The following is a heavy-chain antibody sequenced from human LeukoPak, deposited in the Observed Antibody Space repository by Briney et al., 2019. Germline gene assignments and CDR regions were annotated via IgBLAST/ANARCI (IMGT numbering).Heavy chain of an antibody. D-gene: IGHD2-15*01. CDR3: ARHRSGGSQDDAFDI. J-gene: IGHJ3*02. CDR1: GFTFSNFA. CDR2: IRSTGDST. Sequence: PGGSLRLSCAASGFTFSNFAIHWVRQAPGKGLEFVSGIRSTGDSTYYANSVKGRFTISRQNAKNSLFLQMNSLRAEDTAVYYCARHRSGGSQDDAFDIWGQGTMVTVSS. V-gene: IGHV3-64*01.